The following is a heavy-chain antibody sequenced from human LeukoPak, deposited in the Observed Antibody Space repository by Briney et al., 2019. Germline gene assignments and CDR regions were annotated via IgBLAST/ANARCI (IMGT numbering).Heavy chain of an antibody. CDR1: GGSISSGAYI. CDR3: ARSPASGWKVFDY. D-gene: IGHD6-19*01. J-gene: IGHJ4*02. V-gene: IGHV4-30-4*01. CDR2: IHDGGRP. Sequence: SQTLSLTCTVPGGSISSGAYIWSWIRQPPGKGLEWIGRIHDGGRPSYNPPPKNRVTISADTSKNQFSLKLTSVTAADTAVYYCARSPASGWKVFDYWGQGTLVTVSS.